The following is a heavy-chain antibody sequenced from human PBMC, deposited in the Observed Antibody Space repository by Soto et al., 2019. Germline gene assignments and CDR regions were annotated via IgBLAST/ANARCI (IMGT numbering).Heavy chain of an antibody. CDR1: GFTFSDYY. CDR2: ISSSSSYT. V-gene: IGHV3-11*05. Sequence: QVQLVESGGGLVKPGGSLRLSCAASGFTFSDYYMSWIRQAPGKGLEWVSYISSSSSYTNYADSVKGRFTISRDNAKNSLYLQMNSLRAEDTAVYYCARTARYSSVWYNWGQGTLVTVSS. CDR3: ARTARYSSVWYN. J-gene: IGHJ4*02. D-gene: IGHD6-19*01.